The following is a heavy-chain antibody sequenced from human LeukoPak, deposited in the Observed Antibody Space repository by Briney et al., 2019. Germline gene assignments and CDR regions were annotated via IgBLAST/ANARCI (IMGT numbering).Heavy chain of an antibody. D-gene: IGHD2-21*02. J-gene: IGHJ4*02. CDR2: INPHSGGT. V-gene: IGHV1-2*02. CDR3: VREGNELLSKVFDS. CDR1: GFTFTGHY. Sequence: ASVKVSCKASGFTFTGHYIHWVRQAPGQGLEWMGYINPHSGGTNSPQKFQGRVTMTTDTSISAAYMELSSLISDDTAMYYCVREGNELLSKVFDSWGQGTLVTLSS.